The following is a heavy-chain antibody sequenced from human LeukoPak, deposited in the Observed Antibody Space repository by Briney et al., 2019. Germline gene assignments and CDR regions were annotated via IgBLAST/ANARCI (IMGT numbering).Heavy chain of an antibody. CDR1: GGSISSYY. V-gene: IGHV4-4*07. CDR2: IYTSGST. Sequence: PSETLSLTCTVSGGSISSYYWSWIRQPAGKGLEWIGRIYTSGSTNYNPSLKSRVTISVDTSKNQFSLKLSSVTAADTAVYYCARRLVVVPAAYFDYWGQGTLVTVSS. CDR3: ARRLVVVPAAYFDY. D-gene: IGHD2-2*01. J-gene: IGHJ4*02.